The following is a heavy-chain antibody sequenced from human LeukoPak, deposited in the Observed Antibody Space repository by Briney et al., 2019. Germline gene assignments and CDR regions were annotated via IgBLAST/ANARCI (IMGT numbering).Heavy chain of an antibody. J-gene: IGHJ3*01. CDR1: GYTFTGYH. V-gene: IGHV1-2*02. CDR3: AIEPTGTGHPGDV. Sequence: ASVKVSCKASGYTFTGYHIHWVRQAPGQGLEWMSSINLNTAGTEYPQKFQGRVTVTWDTPVTTAYMELSALTYGDTATYYCAIEPTGTGHPGDVWGQGTMVTVSS. CDR2: INLNTAGT. D-gene: IGHD2-8*02.